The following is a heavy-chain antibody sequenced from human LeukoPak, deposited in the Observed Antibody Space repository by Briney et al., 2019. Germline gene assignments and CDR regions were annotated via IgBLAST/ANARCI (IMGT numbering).Heavy chain of an antibody. CDR2: IQHDGSNK. D-gene: IGHD4-17*01. J-gene: IGHJ4*02. CDR3: ARGDAVTTFGY. Sequence: PGGSLRLSCAASGFTFSSYDMHWVRQAPGKGLEWVAFIQHDGSNKYYADSVKVRFPISRDNSKNTLFLQMNSLRAEDTAVYYCARGDAVTTFGYWGQGTLVTVSS. CDR1: GFTFSSYD. V-gene: IGHV3-30*02.